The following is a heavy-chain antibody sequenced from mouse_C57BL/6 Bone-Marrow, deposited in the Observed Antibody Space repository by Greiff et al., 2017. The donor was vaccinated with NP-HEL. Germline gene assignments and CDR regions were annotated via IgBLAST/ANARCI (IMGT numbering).Heavy chain of an antibody. D-gene: IGHD2-1*01. CDR1: GYTFTSYW. J-gene: IGHJ3*01. Sequence: QVQLKQPGAELVRPGSSVKLSCKASGYTFTSYWMHWVKQRPIQGLEWIGNIDPSDSETHYNQKFKDKATLTVDKSSSTAYMQLSSLTSEDSAVYYCARRGIYYGNWWFAYWGQGTLVTVSA. CDR3: ARRGIYYGNWWFAY. V-gene: IGHV1-52*01. CDR2: IDPSDSET.